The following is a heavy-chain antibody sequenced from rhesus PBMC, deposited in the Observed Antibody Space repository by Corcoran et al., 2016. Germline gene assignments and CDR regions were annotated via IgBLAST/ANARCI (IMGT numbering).Heavy chain of an antibody. J-gene: IGHJ4*01. Sequence: QVQLQQWGEGLVKPSETLSLTCAVSGGSVSSSNWWSWIRQPPGKGLDWIGYISGSSGSTYYNPSLKSRVTISTDTSKNQFSLKLSSVTAADTAVYYCARFSDWGDYYPLFDYWGQGVLVTVSS. CDR2: ISGSSGST. D-gene: IGHD3-34*01. CDR3: ARFSDWGDYYPLFDY. CDR1: GGSVSSSNW. V-gene: IGHV4-65*01.